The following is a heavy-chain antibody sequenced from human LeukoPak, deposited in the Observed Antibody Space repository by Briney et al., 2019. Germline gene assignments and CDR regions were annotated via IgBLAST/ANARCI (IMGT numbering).Heavy chain of an antibody. Sequence: PSQTLSLTCTVSGGSISSGDYYWSWIRQPPGKGLEWIGYIYYSGSTYYNPSLKSRVTISVDTSKNQFSLKLSSVTAADTAVYYCARHPRGSGNPRGYYYMDVWGKGTTVTVSS. CDR2: IYYSGST. D-gene: IGHD3-3*01. CDR3: ARHPRGSGNPRGYYYMDV. CDR1: GGSISSGDYY. J-gene: IGHJ6*03. V-gene: IGHV4-30-4*08.